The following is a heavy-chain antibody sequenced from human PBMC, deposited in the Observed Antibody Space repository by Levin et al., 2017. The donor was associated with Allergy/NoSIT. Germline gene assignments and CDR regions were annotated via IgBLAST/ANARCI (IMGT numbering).Heavy chain of an antibody. CDR3: AGEANSAFDM. J-gene: IGHJ3*02. Sequence: GGSLRLSCAASGFTFSSYWMHWVRQAPGKGLVWVSRINSDGTSTVYADSVKGRVTISRDNAKNTLYLQMNSLRVEDTAVYYCAGEANSAFDMWGQGTLVTVSS. CDR1: GFTFSSYW. CDR2: INSDGTST. V-gene: IGHV3-74*01. D-gene: IGHD5-18*01.